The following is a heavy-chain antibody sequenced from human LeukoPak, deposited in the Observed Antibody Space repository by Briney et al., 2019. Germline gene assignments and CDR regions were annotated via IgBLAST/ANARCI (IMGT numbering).Heavy chain of an antibody. CDR1: GYTFTDYY. CDR2: INPNSGGT. D-gene: IGHD2-21*01. Sequence: ASVKVSCKASGYTFTDYYMHWVRQAPGQGLEWMGWINPNSGGTFSAQKFQGRITMTRDMSITTAYMELSRLTSDDTAMYYCARGRMATYSDFDYWGQGTLVTVSS. CDR3: ARGRMATYSDFDY. J-gene: IGHJ4*02. V-gene: IGHV1-2*02.